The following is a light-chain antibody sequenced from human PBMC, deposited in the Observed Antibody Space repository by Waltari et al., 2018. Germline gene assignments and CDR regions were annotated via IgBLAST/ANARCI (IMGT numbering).Light chain of an antibody. Sequence: EILMTQSPATLSVSPGEGATLSCRASQSISRNLAWYQQKPGQAPRLLIDGASTRAAVVPARFSGSGSGTEFTLTISSLQSEDFAVYYCQQYNNWRTFGQGTKLEIK. V-gene: IGKV3-15*01. CDR2: GAS. CDR3: QQYNNWRT. J-gene: IGKJ2*01. CDR1: QSISRN.